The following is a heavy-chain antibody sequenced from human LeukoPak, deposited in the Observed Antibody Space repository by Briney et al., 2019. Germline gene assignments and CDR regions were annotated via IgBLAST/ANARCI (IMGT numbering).Heavy chain of an antibody. V-gene: IGHV3-23*01. CDR2: ISGSGGST. J-gene: IGHJ4*02. CDR1: GFTFSSYA. D-gene: IGHD3-3*01. Sequence: GGSLRLSCAASGFTFSSYAMSWVRQAPGKGLEWVSAISGSGGSTYYADSVKGRFTISRDNSKNTLYLQMNSLRAEDTAVYYCAKDAQDYDFWRGYYVDYWGQGTLVTVSS. CDR3: AKDAQDYDFWRGYYVDY.